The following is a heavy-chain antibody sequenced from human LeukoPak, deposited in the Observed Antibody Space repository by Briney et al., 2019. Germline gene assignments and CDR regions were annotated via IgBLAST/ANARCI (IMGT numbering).Heavy chain of an antibody. V-gene: IGHV1-18*04. CDR3: ARDAKIAVAGPLDY. Sequence: ASVKVSCKASGYTFTSYYMHWVRQAPGQGLEWMGWISAYNGNTNYAQKLQGRVTMTTDTSTSTAYMELRSLRSDDTAVYYCARDAKIAVAGPLDYWGQGTLVTVSS. CDR2: ISAYNGNT. CDR1: GYTFTSYY. D-gene: IGHD6-19*01. J-gene: IGHJ4*02.